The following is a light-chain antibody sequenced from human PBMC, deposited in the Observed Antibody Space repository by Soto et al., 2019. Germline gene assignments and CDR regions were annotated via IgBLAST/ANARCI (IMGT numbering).Light chain of an antibody. CDR1: SSDVGGYNY. CDR2: DVS. V-gene: IGLV2-8*01. Sequence: QSALTRPPSASGSPGQSVTISCTGTSSDVGGYNYVSWYQHHPGKAPKLMIYDVSKRPSGVPDRFSGSKSGNTASLTVSGLQAEDEADYYCSSYAGSNNYVFGTGTKLTVL. J-gene: IGLJ1*01. CDR3: SSYAGSNNYV.